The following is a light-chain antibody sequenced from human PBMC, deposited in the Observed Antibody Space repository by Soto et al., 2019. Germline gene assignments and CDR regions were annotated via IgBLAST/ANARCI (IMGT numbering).Light chain of an antibody. J-gene: IGKJ1*01. CDR1: QGIRND. Sequence: DIQMTEGSSSLSAAVGGGGTLISGASQGIRNDLGWYQQKPGKAPKRLIYAASSLQSGVQSRFSGTGAGTEFTLTTSSLQPEDFAAYYCLQHNSYPRTFGQGTKVDIK. CDR2: AAS. CDR3: LQHNSYPRT. V-gene: IGKV1-17*01.